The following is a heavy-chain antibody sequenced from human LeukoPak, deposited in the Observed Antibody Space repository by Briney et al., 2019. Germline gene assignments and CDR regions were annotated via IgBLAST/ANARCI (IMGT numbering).Heavy chain of an antibody. D-gene: IGHD2-8*01. CDR3: ARRDCTNGVCYTYDY. CDR1: GYSFTSYW. V-gene: IGHV5-51*01. J-gene: IGHJ4*02. CDR2: IYPGDSDT. Sequence: GESLKISWKGSGYSFTSYWIGWVRQMPGKGLEWMGIIYPGDSDTRYSPSFQGQVTISADKSISTAYLQWSSLKASDTAMYYCARRDCTNGVCYTYDYWGQGTLVTVSS.